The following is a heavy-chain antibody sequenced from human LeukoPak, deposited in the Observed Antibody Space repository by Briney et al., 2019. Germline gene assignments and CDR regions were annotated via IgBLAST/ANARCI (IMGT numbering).Heavy chain of an antibody. CDR2: IYYSGST. V-gene: IGHV4-59*01. Sequence: SETLSLTCTVSGGSISSYYWSWIRQPPGKGLEWIGYIYYSGSTNYNPSLKSRVTISVATSKNQFSLKLNSVTAADTAVYYCARTTEGYCRSTSCYGFYYSYYMDVWGKGTTVTISS. D-gene: IGHD2-2*01. CDR3: ARTTEGYCRSTSCYGFYYSYYMDV. J-gene: IGHJ6*03. CDR1: GGSISSYY.